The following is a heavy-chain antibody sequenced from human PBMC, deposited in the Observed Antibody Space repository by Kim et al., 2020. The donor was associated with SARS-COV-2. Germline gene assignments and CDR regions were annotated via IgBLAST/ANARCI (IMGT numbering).Heavy chain of an antibody. Sequence: GGSLRLSCAASGFTFSTYWMNWVRQAPGKGLEWVAPIKSNGSGTYYVDSVKGRFTISIDKAKNTLYLQMNSLRAEATAVYYCARGAYVMDFWG. CDR3: ARGAYVMDF. CDR1: GFTFSTYW. J-gene: IGHJ6*01. V-gene: IGHV3-7*03. CDR2: IKSNGSGT.